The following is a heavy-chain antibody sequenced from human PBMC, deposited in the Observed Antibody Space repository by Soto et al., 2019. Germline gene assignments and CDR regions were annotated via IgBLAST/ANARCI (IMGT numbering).Heavy chain of an antibody. J-gene: IGHJ4*02. Sequence: PGGSLRLSCAASGFTFSSYEMNWVRQAPGKGLEWVSYISSSGSTTYYADSVKGRFTISRDNAKNSLYLQMNSLRAEDTAVYYCARDSYSSGWYDYWGQGTLVTVSS. CDR2: ISSSGSTT. D-gene: IGHD6-19*01. CDR1: GFTFSSYE. V-gene: IGHV3-48*03. CDR3: ARDSYSSGWYDY.